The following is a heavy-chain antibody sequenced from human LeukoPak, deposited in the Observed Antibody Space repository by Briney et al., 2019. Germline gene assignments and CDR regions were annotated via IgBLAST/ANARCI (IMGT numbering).Heavy chain of an antibody. CDR3: ARPYFFGGYYWRGLYNWFDP. V-gene: IGHV4-59*10. J-gene: IGHJ5*02. CDR2: IYTSGST. Sequence: SETLSLTCAVYGGSFSGYYWSWIRQPPGKGLEWIGRIYTSGSTNYNPSLKSRVTISVDTSKNQFSLKLSSVTAADTAVYYCARPYFFGGYYWRGLYNWFDPWGQGALVTVSS. CDR1: GGSFSGYY. D-gene: IGHD3-22*01.